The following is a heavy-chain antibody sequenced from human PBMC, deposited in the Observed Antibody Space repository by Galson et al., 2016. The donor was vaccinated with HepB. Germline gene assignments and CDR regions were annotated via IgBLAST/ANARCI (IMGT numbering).Heavy chain of an antibody. CDR3: ARVANWFGPVPPLHGMDV. D-gene: IGHD3-10*01. Sequence: SLRLSCAASGFTFDDYGMNWVRQAPGKGLEWVSGINWNGGSTGLADSVKGRFIVSRDNAKNSLYLEMNSLRVEDTALYSCARVANWFGPVPPLHGMDVWGQGTTVTVSS. V-gene: IGHV3-20*04. J-gene: IGHJ6*02. CDR2: INWNGGST. CDR1: GFTFDDYG.